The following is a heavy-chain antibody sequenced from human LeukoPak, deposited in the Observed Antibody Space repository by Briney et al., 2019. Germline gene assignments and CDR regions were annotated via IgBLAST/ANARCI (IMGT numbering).Heavy chain of an antibody. CDR2: IYHSGST. V-gene: IGHV4-38-2*02. CDR1: DYSISSSYY. D-gene: IGHD5-24*01. CDR3: ARDDRWRATGY. Sequence: SETLSLTCTVSDYSISSSYYWGWIRQPPGKGLEWFGIIYHSGSTNYNPSLKSRVTISVDKPKNQFSLKLSSVTAADTAVYYCARDDRWRATGYWGQGTLVTVSS. J-gene: IGHJ4*02.